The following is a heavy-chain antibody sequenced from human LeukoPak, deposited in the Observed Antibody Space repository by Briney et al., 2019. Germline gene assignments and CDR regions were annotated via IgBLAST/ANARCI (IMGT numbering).Heavy chain of an antibody. D-gene: IGHD6-25*01. CDR1: GFTFSSYA. CDR3: ARVTYGSAPQTIDY. CDR2: ISYDISNK. Sequence: GGSLRLSCAASGFTFSSYAMNWVRQAPGKGLEWVAIISYDISNKYFADSVKGRFSISRDNSENTVYLQMNSLRVEDTAVYYCARVTYGSAPQTIDYWGQGARVTVSS. J-gene: IGHJ4*02. V-gene: IGHV3-30*04.